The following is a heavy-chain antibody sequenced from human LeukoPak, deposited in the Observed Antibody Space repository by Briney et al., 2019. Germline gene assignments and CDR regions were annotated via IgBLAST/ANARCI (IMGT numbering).Heavy chain of an antibody. CDR3: TRQDCSGGSCSYVDY. Sequence: GGSLTLSCAASGFDFSGFYMHWVRQASGRGLEWVGLIRSKPSSYTTVYAASVKGRLTISRDDSKNTAYLQMNSLKAEDTAVYYCTRQDCSGGSCSYVDYWGQGTLVTVSS. V-gene: IGHV3-73*01. D-gene: IGHD2-15*01. CDR2: IRSKPSSYTT. J-gene: IGHJ4*02. CDR1: GFDFSGFY.